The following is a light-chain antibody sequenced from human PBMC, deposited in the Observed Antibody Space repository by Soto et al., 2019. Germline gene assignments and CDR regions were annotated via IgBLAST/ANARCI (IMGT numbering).Light chain of an antibody. CDR1: QSVSSN. CDR3: QQDNNWPRT. J-gene: IGKJ1*01. V-gene: IGKV3-15*01. Sequence: EVVITQSPDTLSVSPRERATLSCRASQSVSSNLAWYQQKLGQAPRLLIYGASTRATGISARISGSGSGTEFTLTISSLQSEDFAIYYCQQDNNWPRTFGQGTKVDNK. CDR2: GAS.